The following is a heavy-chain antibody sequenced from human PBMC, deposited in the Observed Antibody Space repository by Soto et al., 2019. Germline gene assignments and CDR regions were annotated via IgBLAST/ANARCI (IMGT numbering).Heavy chain of an antibody. Sequence: GASVKVSCKASGGTSSSYAISWVRQAPGQGLEWMGGIIPIFGTANYAQKFQGRVTITADESTSTAYMELSSLRSEDTAVYYCARYRYYYYGMDVWGQGTTVTVSS. CDR1: GGTSSSYA. J-gene: IGHJ6*02. CDR2: IIPIFGTA. D-gene: IGHD1-26*01. V-gene: IGHV1-69*13. CDR3: ARYRYYYYGMDV.